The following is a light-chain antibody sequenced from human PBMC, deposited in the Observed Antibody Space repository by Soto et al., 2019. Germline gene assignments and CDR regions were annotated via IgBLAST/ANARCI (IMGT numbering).Light chain of an antibody. V-gene: IGLV2-14*01. Sequence: QSALTQPASVSGSPGQSITISCTGTSSDVGGYNYVSWYQQLTGKAPKLMIYEVSNRPSGVSNRFSGSKSGNTASLTISGLQAEDEADYYCSSYTRTYTLVFGGGTKLTVL. CDR3: SSYTRTYTLV. CDR2: EVS. J-gene: IGLJ3*02. CDR1: SSDVGGYNY.